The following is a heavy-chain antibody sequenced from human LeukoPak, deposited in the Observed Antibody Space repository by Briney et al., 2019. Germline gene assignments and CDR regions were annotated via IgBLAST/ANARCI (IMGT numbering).Heavy chain of an antibody. D-gene: IGHD3-10*01. J-gene: IGHJ5*02. CDR3: ARGEKATMVRGFLRTQKYNWFDP. CDR2: MNPNSDNT. V-gene: IGHV1-8*03. CDR1: GYTFTSYD. Sequence: ASVKVSCKASGYTFTSYDINWVRQATGQGLEWMGWMNPNSDNTGYAQKFQGRVTITRNTSISTAYMELSSLRSEDTAVYYCARGEKATMVRGFLRTQKYNWFDPWGQGTLVTVSS.